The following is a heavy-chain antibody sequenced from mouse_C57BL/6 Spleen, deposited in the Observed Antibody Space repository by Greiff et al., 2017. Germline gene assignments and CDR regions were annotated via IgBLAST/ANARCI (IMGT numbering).Heavy chain of an antibody. CDR3: ARSLLRQDAMDY. V-gene: IGHV1-64*01. Sequence: QVQLQQPGAELVKPGASVKLSCKASGYTFTSYWMHWVKQRPGQGLEWIGMIHPNSGSTNYNEKFKSKATLTVGKSSSTAYMQLSSLTSEDSAVYYCARSLLRQDAMDYWGQGASVTVSS. J-gene: IGHJ4*01. CDR2: IHPNSGST. CDR1: GYTFTSYW. D-gene: IGHD2-4*01.